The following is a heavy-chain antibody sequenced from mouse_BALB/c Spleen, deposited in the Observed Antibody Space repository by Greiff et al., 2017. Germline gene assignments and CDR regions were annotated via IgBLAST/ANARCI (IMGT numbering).Heavy chain of an antibody. CDR2: IDPYNGGT. J-gene: IGHJ2*01. CDR3: ARLRSAYYGNYYFDY. Sequence: EVQLQQSGPELGKPGASVKISCKASGYSFTGYNMYWVKQSHRKSLEWIGYIDPYNGGTSYNQKSKGKATLTVDKSSSTAYMHLNSLTSEDSAIYYCARLRSAYYGNYYFDYWGQGTTLTVSS. CDR1: GYSFTGYN. V-gene: IGHV1S135*01. D-gene: IGHD2-10*01.